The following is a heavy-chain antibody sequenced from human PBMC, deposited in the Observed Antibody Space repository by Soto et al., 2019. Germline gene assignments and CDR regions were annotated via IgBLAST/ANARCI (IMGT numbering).Heavy chain of an antibody. CDR2: ISPYNDNK. J-gene: IGHJ4*02. CDR3: ARELSALGTIDF. D-gene: IGHD1-7*01. Sequence: QVQRVQSEAEVKKPGASVKVSCKASGYTFNIYGISWVRQAPGQGLEWMGWISPYNDNKKYAQNLQGRVTMTTDTSTSTAYMELRSLRSDDTAVYYCARELSALGTIDFWGQGTLVTVSS. CDR1: GYTFNIYG. V-gene: IGHV1-18*01.